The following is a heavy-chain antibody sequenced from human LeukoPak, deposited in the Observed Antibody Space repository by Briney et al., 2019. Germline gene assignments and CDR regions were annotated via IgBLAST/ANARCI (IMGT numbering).Heavy chain of an antibody. CDR3: ARLAVAGSSMYYFDY. D-gene: IGHD6-19*01. CDR2: IYPGDSDT. CDR1: GYSFTSYW. V-gene: IGHV5-51*01. J-gene: IGHJ4*02. Sequence: GESLKISCKGSGYSFTSYWIGWVRQMPGKGLEWMGIIYPGDSDTRYSPSFQGQVTISADKSISTAYLQWSSLKASDTAMYYCARLAVAGSSMYYFDYRGQGTLVTVSS.